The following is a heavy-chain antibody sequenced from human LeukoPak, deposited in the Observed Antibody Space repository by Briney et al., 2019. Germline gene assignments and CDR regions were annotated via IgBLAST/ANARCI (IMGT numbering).Heavy chain of an antibody. D-gene: IGHD2-15*01. V-gene: IGHV1-2*02. CDR1: GYTFTDFY. Sequence: EASVKVSCKASGYTFTDFYMHWVRQAPGQGLEWMGWINPNSGGTDYAQKFQGRVTMTRDTSISTAYMELSSLRSEDTAVYYCARVPYCSGGSCYSGAAFDIWGQGTMVTVSS. J-gene: IGHJ3*02. CDR2: INPNSGGT. CDR3: ARVPYCSGGSCYSGAAFDI.